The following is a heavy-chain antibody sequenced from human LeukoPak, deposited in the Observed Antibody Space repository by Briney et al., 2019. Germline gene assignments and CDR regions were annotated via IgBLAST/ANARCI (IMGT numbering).Heavy chain of an antibody. D-gene: IGHD3-22*01. CDR1: GGSISSYD. CDR3: ARVGDSSRDFDY. V-gene: IGHV4-59*01. J-gene: IGHJ4*02. CDR2: IYYSGST. Sequence: SETLSLTCTVSGGSISSYDWSWIRQPPEKGLEWIGYIYYSGSTNYNPSLKSRVTISVDTSKNQFSLKLSSVTTADTAVYYCARVGDSSRDFDYWGQGTLVTVSS.